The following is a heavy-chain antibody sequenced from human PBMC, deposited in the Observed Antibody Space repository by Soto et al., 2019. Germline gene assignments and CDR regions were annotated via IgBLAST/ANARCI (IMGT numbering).Heavy chain of an antibody. CDR3: ARDLVDTAMVTMDNGYYGMDV. CDR1: GYTFTSYY. D-gene: IGHD5-18*01. Sequence: ASVKVSCKASGYTFTSYYMHWVRQAPGQGLEWMGIINPSGGSTSYAQKFQGRVTMTRDTSTSTVYMELSSLRSEDTAVYYCARDLVDTAMVTMDNGYYGMDVWGQGTTVTVSS. J-gene: IGHJ6*02. CDR2: INPSGGST. V-gene: IGHV1-46*01.